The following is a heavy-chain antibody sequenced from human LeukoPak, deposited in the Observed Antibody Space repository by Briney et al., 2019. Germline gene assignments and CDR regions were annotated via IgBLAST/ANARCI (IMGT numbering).Heavy chain of an antibody. CDR3: TRHGGRDYYDSSEDAFDI. CDR2: IRSKAHSYAT. D-gene: IGHD3-22*01. J-gene: IGHJ3*02. V-gene: IGHV3-73*01. Sequence: PGGSLRLSCAASGFTFSGSAMHWVRQASGKGLEWVGRIRSKAHSYATAYAASVKGRFTISRDDSKNTAYLQMNSLKTEDTAVYYCTRHGGRDYYDSSEDAFDIWGQGTMAIVSS. CDR1: GFTFSGSA.